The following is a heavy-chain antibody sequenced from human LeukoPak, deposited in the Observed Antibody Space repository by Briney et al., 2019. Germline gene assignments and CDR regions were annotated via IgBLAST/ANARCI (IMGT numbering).Heavy chain of an antibody. D-gene: IGHD1-20*01. CDR1: GYTYCGPP. CDR3: TRNSGTYNWLTP. Sequence: PGGSLRLSCAASGYTYCGPPEHWVRQSSGKGLEWVGQIDKKDKGYATATAYAASVKGRFTISRDDSINTAYLQMKSLKTEDTALYYCTRNSGTYNWLTPWRQGTLVTVSS. CDR2: IDKKDKGYATAT. J-gene: IGHJ5*02. V-gene: IGHV3-73*01.